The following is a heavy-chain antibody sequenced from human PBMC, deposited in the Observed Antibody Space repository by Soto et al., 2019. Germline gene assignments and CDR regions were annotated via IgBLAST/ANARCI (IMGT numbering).Heavy chain of an antibody. V-gene: IGHV4-4*02. Sequence: PSETLSLTCVVSGTSISSTFWWTWVRQAPGKGLEWIGEMYHSGTAKYNPSLKSRVTISVDKSKNEFSLRLTSVTAADTAMYYCARGLITGSQYSGGWYYLDSWGQGTQVTVSS. CDR1: GTSISSTFW. CDR2: MYHSGTA. CDR3: ARGLITGSQYSGGWYYLDS. D-gene: IGHD1-26*01. J-gene: IGHJ4*02.